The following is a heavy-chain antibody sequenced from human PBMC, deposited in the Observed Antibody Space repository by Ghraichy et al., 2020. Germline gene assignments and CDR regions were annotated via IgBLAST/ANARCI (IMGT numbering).Heavy chain of an antibody. CDR3: ARDLAPSTIVVVPAAGGY. V-gene: IGHV1-69*13. Sequence: SVKVSCKASGGTFSSYAISWVRQAPGQGLEWMGGIIPIFGTANYAQKFQGRVTITADESTSTAYMELSSLRSEDTAVYYCARDLAPSTIVVVPAAGGYWGQGTLVTVSS. J-gene: IGHJ4*02. CDR1: GGTFSSYA. D-gene: IGHD2-2*01. CDR2: IIPIFGTA.